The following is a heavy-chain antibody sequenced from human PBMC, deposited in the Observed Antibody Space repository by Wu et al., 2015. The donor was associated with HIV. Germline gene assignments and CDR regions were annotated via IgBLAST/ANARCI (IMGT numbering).Heavy chain of an antibody. CDR2: INPNSGGT. Sequence: QVQLVQSGAEVKKPGASVKVSCKASGYTFTGYYMHWVRQAPGQGLEWMGWINPNSGGTNYAQKFQGRVTMTRDTSISTAYMXRGSRLRSDDTAVYYCARDPETNYYDSSGGYWGQGTLVTGLL. CDR3: ARDPETNYYDSSGGY. J-gene: IGHJ4*02. D-gene: IGHD3-22*01. CDR1: GYTFTGYY. V-gene: IGHV1-2*02.